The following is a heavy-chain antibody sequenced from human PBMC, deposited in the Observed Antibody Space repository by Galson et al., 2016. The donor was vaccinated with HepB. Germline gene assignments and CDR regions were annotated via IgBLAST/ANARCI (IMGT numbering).Heavy chain of an antibody. D-gene: IGHD1-1*01. V-gene: IGHV1-69*13. J-gene: IGHJ4*02. CDR1: RGTFSTYA. Sequence: SVKVSCKVSRGTFSTYALSWLRQAPGQGLQWMGGIIPLFGTANYALKFQGRVTITADESTTTTYMGLTSLRSADTAVYYCAGRYNWHDYYFDYWGQGTLITVSS. CDR2: IIPLFGTA. CDR3: AGRYNWHDYYFDY.